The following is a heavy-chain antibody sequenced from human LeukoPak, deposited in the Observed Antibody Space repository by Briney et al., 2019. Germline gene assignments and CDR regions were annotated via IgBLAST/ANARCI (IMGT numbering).Heavy chain of an antibody. J-gene: IGHJ4*02. D-gene: IGHD6-13*01. CDR3: ARAVGSHFDY. Sequence: ASVKVSCKASGYTFTGYYMHWVRQAPGQGLEWMGWISAYNGNTNYAQKLQGRVTMTTDTSTSTAYMELRSLRSDDTAVYYCARAVGSHFDYWGQGTLVTVSS. CDR1: GYTFTGYY. CDR2: ISAYNGNT. V-gene: IGHV1-18*04.